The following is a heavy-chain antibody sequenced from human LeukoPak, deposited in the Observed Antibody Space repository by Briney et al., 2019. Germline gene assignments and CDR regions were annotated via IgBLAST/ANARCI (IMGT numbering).Heavy chain of an antibody. J-gene: IGHJ4*02. CDR3: AKVLQLYGDFDY. D-gene: IGHD4-17*01. V-gene: IGHV3-74*01. CDR2: INSDGSST. Sequence: GGSLRLSCAASGFTFSSYWMHWVRQAPGKGLVWVSRINSDGSSTSYADSVKGRFTISRDNSKNTLYLQMNRLRAEDTAVYYCAKVLQLYGDFDYWGQGTLVTVSS. CDR1: GFTFSSYW.